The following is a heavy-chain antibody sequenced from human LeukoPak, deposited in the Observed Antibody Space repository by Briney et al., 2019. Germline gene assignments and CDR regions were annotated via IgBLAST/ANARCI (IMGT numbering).Heavy chain of an antibody. CDR3: AGIWLGTNAFDV. D-gene: IGHD1-14*01. CDR2: INHDGTT. CDR1: GGSFSGYY. V-gene: IGHV4-34*01. Sequence: SETLSLTCAAYGGSFSGYYWSWIRQPPEKGLEWIGEINHDGTTTYNPSLKSRVTISVDTSKRQFSLRLGSVTAADAAVYYCAGIWLGTNAFDVWGQGTVVTVSS. J-gene: IGHJ3*01.